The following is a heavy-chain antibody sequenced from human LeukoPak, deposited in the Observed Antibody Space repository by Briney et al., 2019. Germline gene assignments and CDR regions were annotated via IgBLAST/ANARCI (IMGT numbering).Heavy chain of an antibody. CDR1: VGSISSYY. Sequence: SETLSLTCTVSVGSISSYYWSWIRQPPGKGLEWIGYIYYSGSTNYNPSLKSRVTISVDTSKNQFSLKLSSVTAADTAVYYCAGGIAAAGTSVDYWGQGTLVTVSS. CDR3: AGGIAAAGTSVDY. D-gene: IGHD6-13*01. CDR2: IYYSGST. V-gene: IGHV4-59*01. J-gene: IGHJ4*02.